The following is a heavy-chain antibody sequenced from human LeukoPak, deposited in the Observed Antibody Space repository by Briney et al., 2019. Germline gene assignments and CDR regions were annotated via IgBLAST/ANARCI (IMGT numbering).Heavy chain of an antibody. V-gene: IGHV3-30*02. Sequence: TGGSLRLSCAASGFTFSSYGMHWVRQAPGKGLEWVAFIRSDGSNKYYADSVKGRFTISRDNSKNTLYLQMNSLRAEDTAVYYCAKARLVTTHFDYWGQGTLVTVSS. D-gene: IGHD4-17*01. CDR3: AKARLVTTHFDY. CDR1: GFTFSSYG. CDR2: IRSDGSNK. J-gene: IGHJ4*02.